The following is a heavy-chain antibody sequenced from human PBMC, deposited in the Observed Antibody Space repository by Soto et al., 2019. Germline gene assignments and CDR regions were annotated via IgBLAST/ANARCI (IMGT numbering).Heavy chain of an antibody. CDR3: ARPLSSGWYFDY. D-gene: IGHD6-19*01. J-gene: IGHJ4*01. Sequence: GESLKISCKGSGYSFTSYWISWVRQMPGKGLEWMGRIDPSDSYTNYSPSFQGHVTISADKSISTAYLQWSSLKASDAAMYYCARPLSSGWYFDYWGHGTLVTVSS. CDR2: IDPSDSYT. CDR1: GYSFTSYW. V-gene: IGHV5-10-1*01.